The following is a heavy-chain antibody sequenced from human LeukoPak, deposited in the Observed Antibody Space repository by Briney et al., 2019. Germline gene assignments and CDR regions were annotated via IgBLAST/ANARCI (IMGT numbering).Heavy chain of an antibody. D-gene: IGHD3-22*01. V-gene: IGHV3-48*03. CDR2: ISSSGSTI. CDR3: ARALLRTYYYDSSGYYD. CDR1: GFTFSSYE. J-gene: IGHJ4*02. Sequence: GGSLRLSCAASGFTFSSYEMNWVRQAPGKGLEWVSYISSSGSTIYYADSVKGRFTISRDNAKNSLYLQMNSLRAEDTAVYYCARALLRTYYYDSSGYYDWGQRTLVTVSS.